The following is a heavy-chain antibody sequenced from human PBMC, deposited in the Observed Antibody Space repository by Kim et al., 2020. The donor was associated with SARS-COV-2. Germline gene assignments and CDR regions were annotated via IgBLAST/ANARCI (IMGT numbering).Heavy chain of an antibody. CDR3: GEVRHNDHDSY. V-gene: IGHV4-59*01. Sequence: SETLSLTCAVSGGSIRDYYLSWIRQPPGMGLEWIGYVHYNGNSKYNPSPKSRATISVEPSKNQFSLNRTSGPAADTAVFFCGEVRHNDHDSYWG. CDR1: GGSIRDYY. J-gene: IGHJ4*01. CDR2: VHYNGNS. D-gene: IGHD2-21*02.